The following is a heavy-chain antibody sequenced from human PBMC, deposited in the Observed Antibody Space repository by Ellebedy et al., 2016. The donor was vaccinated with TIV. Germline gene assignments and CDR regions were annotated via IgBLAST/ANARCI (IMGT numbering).Heavy chain of an antibody. CDR1: GFPISSGYY. V-gene: IGHV4-38-2*02. Sequence: SETLSLTCTVSGFPISSGYYWGWFRQPPGKGLEWIGSVHHSRSTYYNASLRSRVTISVDTSKNQFSLKLNSVTAADTAVYYCATQATGHYNFDYWGQGTLVTVSS. D-gene: IGHD3-9*01. J-gene: IGHJ4*02. CDR2: VHHSRST. CDR3: ATQATGHYNFDY.